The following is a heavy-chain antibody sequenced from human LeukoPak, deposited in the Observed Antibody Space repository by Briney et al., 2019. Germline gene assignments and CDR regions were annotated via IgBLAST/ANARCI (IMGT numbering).Heavy chain of an antibody. Sequence: GGSLRLSCAASGFPFSTYAMNWVRLAPGKGLEWVSSIRGTGGDTYYADSVKGRFIISRDNSKNTLYLQMNSLGAEDTAVYYCAKSSWFDSFDYWGQGTLVTVSS. CDR1: GFPFSTYA. J-gene: IGHJ4*02. V-gene: IGHV3-23*01. D-gene: IGHD3-10*01. CDR2: IRGTGGDT. CDR3: AKSSWFDSFDY.